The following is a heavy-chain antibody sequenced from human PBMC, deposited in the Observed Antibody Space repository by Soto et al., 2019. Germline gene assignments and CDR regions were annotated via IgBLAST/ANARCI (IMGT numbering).Heavy chain of an antibody. CDR2: INNNGST. D-gene: IGHD6-19*01. V-gene: IGHV4-34*01. J-gene: IGHJ4*02. CDR1: GGSFSGYY. Sequence: SETLSLTCAVYGGSFSGYYWSWIRQPPGKGLEWIGAINNNGSTNYDPSLKSRVTMSVDTSKNQFSLKLSSVTAADTAVYHCQQKTAGTSFDYWGQGILVTVSS. CDR3: QQKTAGTSFDY.